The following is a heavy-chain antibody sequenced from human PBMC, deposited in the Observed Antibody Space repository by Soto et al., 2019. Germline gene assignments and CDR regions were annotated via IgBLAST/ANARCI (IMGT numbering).Heavy chain of an antibody. Sequence: ASVKVSCKASGYTFTSYGISWVRQAPGQGLEWMGWISAYNGNTNYAQKLQGRVTMTTDTSTSTAYMELRSLRSDDTAVYYCARDDEDYSIRTAFDYWGQGTLVTVSS. CDR1: GYTFTSYG. CDR3: ARDDEDYSIRTAFDY. D-gene: IGHD4-4*01. V-gene: IGHV1-18*01. J-gene: IGHJ4*02. CDR2: ISAYNGNT.